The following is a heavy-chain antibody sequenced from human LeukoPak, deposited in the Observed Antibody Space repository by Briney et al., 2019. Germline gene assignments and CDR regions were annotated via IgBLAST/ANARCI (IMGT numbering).Heavy chain of an antibody. D-gene: IGHD6-19*01. CDR2: IGIRGDT. CDR1: GFTLIDYG. V-gene: IGHV3-13*01. J-gene: IGHJ4*02. CDR3: ARGGIQVSGIDEFDY. Sequence: SGGSLRLSCAASGFTLIDYGMHWVRKVIGKGLEWVSAIGIRGDTHYSGSVKGRFTISRENAESSLYLQMNSLRAEDTAVYYCARGGIQVSGIDEFDYWGQGTLVTVSS.